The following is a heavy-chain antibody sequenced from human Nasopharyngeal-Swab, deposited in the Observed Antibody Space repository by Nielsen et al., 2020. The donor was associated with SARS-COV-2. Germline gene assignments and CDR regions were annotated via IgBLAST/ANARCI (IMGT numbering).Heavy chain of an antibody. CDR3: VGSSWYGDYYYYYGMDV. CDR2: IYYSGST. D-gene: IGHD6-13*01. CDR1: GCSISISSYY. J-gene: IGHJ6*02. V-gene: IGHV4-39*07. Sequence: SETLSLTCTVSGCSISISSYYWVWILQPPGKGLEWIGSIYYSGSTYYNPSLKSRVTISVDTSKNQFSLKLSSVTAADTAVYYCVGSSWYGDYYYYYGMDVWGQGTTVTVSS.